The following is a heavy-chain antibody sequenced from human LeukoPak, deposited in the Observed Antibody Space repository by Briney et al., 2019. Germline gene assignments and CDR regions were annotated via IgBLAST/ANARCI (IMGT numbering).Heavy chain of an antibody. D-gene: IGHD6-6*01. J-gene: IGHJ4*02. CDR3: ARDGDSSSQLDY. Sequence: GGSLRLSCAASGFTFSDYYMSWIRQAPGKGLEWVSYISSSGSTIYYADSVRGRFTISKDNSKNTLYLQMNSLRAEDTAVYYCARDGDSSSQLDYWGQGTLVTVSS. CDR2: ISSSGSTI. V-gene: IGHV3-11*04. CDR1: GFTFSDYY.